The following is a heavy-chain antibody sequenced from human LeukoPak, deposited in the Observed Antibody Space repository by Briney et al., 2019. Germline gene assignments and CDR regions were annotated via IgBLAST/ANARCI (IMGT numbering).Heavy chain of an antibody. CDR1: GFTFSSYW. CDR2: INQYESEK. Sequence: WGSLRLSCAASGFTFSSYWMTWVRQAPGKGLEWVANINQYESEKYYVDSVKGRFPISRDNAKNSMYLQMNSLRAEDTAVYYCARPPDNYYYYYMDVWGKGTTVTVSS. CDR3: ARPPDNYYYYYMDV. V-gene: IGHV3-7*01. J-gene: IGHJ6*03.